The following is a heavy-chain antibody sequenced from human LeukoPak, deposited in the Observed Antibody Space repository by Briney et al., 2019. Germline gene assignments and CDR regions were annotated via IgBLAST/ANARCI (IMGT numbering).Heavy chain of an antibody. CDR2: ISAYNGNT. J-gene: IGHJ3*02. CDR3: ARDDPYCSSTSCYVRWGDAFDI. CDR1: GYTFTSYG. Sequence: ASVTVSCKASGYTFTSYGISWVRQAPGQGLEWMGWISAYNGNTNYAQKLQGRVTMTTDTSTSTAYMELRSLRSDDTAVYYCARDDPYCSSTSCYVRWGDAFDIWGQGTMVTVSS. V-gene: IGHV1-18*01. D-gene: IGHD2-2*01.